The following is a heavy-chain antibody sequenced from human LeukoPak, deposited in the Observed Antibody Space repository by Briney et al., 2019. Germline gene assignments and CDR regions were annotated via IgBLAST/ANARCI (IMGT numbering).Heavy chain of an antibody. CDR1: GFTFSSCA. V-gene: IGHV3-23*01. J-gene: IGHJ4*02. Sequence: PGGSLRLSCAASGFTFSSCAMSWVRQAPGKGLEWVSAISESGDATYYADSVRGRFTISRDNSKNTLYLQMNRLRVDDTAINYCAKDRDYWGQGTLVTVSS. CDR2: ISESGDAT. CDR3: AKDRDY.